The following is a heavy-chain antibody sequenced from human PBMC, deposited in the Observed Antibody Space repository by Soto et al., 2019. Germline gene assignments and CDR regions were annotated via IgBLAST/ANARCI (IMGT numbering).Heavy chain of an antibody. V-gene: IGHV5-51*01. CDR1: GYTFTDYL. Sequence: PGVSLTISCKWSGYTFTDYLSGWVRQLPGKGLEWMGIIYPGDSDTNYSPSFQGHVTISADKSISTAYLQWSSLKASDTAMYYCATRGVISSSHGYYYYGMDVWGQGTTVNVSS. J-gene: IGHJ6*02. CDR3: ATRGVISSSHGYYYYGMDV. D-gene: IGHD6-6*01. CDR2: IYPGDSDT.